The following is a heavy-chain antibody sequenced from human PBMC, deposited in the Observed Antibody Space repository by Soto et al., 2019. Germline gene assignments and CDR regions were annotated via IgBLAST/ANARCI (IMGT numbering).Heavy chain of an antibody. Sequence: QVQLMQSGAEVRKPEASVRLSCETSGYNFNQYYIHWVRQAPGQGLEWMGIINLRGGTTEYAHKFRGRVTVTGDTSTKTDYMELRSLRSENTATYFCARGPEDSDVPRWDCWGQGTPVTVSS. CDR1: GYNFNQYY. CDR2: INLRGGTT. J-gene: IGHJ4*02. V-gene: IGHV1-46*02. CDR3: ARGPEDSDVPRWDC. D-gene: IGHD1-26*01.